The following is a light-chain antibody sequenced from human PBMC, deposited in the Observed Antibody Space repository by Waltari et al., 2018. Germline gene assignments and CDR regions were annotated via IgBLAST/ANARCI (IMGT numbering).Light chain of an antibody. CDR1: SSTIGRHT. Sequence: QSVLTTPPSASGTPGQRVTISCSRPSSTIGRHTVNWYHQLPGTAPKLLIYSNDERPSGVPDRFSGSKSGTSASLAISGLQSEDEADYYCATWDDSLNGLSLSGLVVFGGGTKLTVL. CDR2: SND. J-gene: IGLJ2*01. V-gene: IGLV1-44*01. CDR3: ATWDDSLNGLSLSGLVV.